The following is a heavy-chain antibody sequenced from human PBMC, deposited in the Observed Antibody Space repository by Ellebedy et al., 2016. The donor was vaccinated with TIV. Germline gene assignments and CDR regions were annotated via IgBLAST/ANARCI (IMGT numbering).Heavy chain of an antibody. J-gene: IGHJ4*02. CDR1: GFTLSSYW. Sequence: GESLKISCAASGFTLSSYWMSWVRQAPGKGLEWVSLIYSGCSTHYADSVKGRFTISRDNSKNTLYLQMNSLSPEDTAVYYCVSRPRGWGQGTLVTVSS. D-gene: IGHD3-10*01. CDR2: IYSGCST. V-gene: IGHV3-53*01. CDR3: VSRPRG.